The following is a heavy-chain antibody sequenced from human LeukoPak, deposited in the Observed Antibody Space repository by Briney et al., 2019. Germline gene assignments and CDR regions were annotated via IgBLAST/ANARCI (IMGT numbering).Heavy chain of an antibody. CDR1: GFTFSSYG. D-gene: IGHD4-11*01. J-gene: IGHJ4*02. Sequence: GRSLRLSCAASGFTFSSYGTHWVRQAPGKGLEWVAVISYDGSNKYYADSVKGRFTISRDNSKNTLYLQMNSLRAEDTAVYYCAKDQHPTTVTLDYWGQGTLVTVSS. CDR2: ISYDGSNK. V-gene: IGHV3-30*18. CDR3: AKDQHPTTVTLDY.